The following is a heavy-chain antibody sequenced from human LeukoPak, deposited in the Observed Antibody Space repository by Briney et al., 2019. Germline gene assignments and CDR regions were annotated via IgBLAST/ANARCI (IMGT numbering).Heavy chain of an antibody. D-gene: IGHD1-20*01. CDR2: IYSGGST. J-gene: IGHJ3*02. Sequence: PGGSLRLSCAASGFTVSSNYMSWVRQAPGKGLEWVSVIYSGGSTYYADSVKGRFTISRDNSKNTLYLQMNSLRAEDTAVYYCASLPWYNWNRYAFDIWGQGTMVTVSS. CDR1: GFTVSSNY. CDR3: ASLPWYNWNRYAFDI. V-gene: IGHV3-66*01.